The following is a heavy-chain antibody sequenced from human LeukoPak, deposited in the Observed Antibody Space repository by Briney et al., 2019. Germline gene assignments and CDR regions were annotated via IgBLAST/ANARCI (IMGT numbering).Heavy chain of an antibody. CDR3: ATEVTSIVPDY. CDR2: FDPENDER. CDR1: GHTLSELP. J-gene: IGHJ4*02. D-gene: IGHD2-21*02. V-gene: IGHV1-24*01. Sequence: GASVKVSCKVSGHTLSELPMYWVRQAPGEGLEWMGGFDPENDERIYAQKFRGRVTMTEDTSTNTAYMEPSSLRSDDTAVYYCATEVTSIVPDYWGQGTLVTVSS.